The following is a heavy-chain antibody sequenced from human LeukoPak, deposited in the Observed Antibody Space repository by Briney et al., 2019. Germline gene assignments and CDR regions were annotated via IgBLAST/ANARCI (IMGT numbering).Heavy chain of an antibody. D-gene: IGHD1-26*01. CDR3: AKDDRYSGCYPFDY. J-gene: IGHJ4*02. CDR2: ISCIGGST. Sequence: GGSLTLSCAASGFTFSSYAMSWVRQPPGKGLEWVSAISCIGGSTYYPDSVKGRFTTSRDNSKHTLYLPMNSLRAEDTAVYYCAKDDRYSGCYPFDYWGQGTLVTVSS. CDR1: GFTFSSYA. V-gene: IGHV3-23*01.